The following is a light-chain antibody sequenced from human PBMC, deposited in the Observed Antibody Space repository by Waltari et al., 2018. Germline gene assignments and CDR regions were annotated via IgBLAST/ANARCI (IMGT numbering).Light chain of an antibody. V-gene: IGKV1-5*03. CDR2: GAS. CDR3: QQTYGSPPT. J-gene: IGKJ3*01. Sequence: DIQMTQSPSTLSASVGDTVIISCRASQSITTSLAWYQQKPGKAPDVLIYGASNLESGVPSRFSGSGSGTEFTLTISSLQPDDFATYYCQQTYGSPPTFGPGTKVDI. CDR1: QSITTS.